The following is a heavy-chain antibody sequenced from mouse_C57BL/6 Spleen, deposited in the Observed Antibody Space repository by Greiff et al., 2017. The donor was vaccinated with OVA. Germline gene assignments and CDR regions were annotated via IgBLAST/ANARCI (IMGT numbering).Heavy chain of an antibody. J-gene: IGHJ4*01. Sequence: VQLQQSDAELVKPGASVKISCKVSGYTFTDHTIHWMKQRPEPGLEWIGYIYPRDGSTKYNEKFKGKATLTADKSSSTAYMQLNSLTSEDSAVYFCARRGIYYGSSYAMDYWGQGTSVTVSS. D-gene: IGHD1-1*01. CDR1: GYTFTDHT. CDR3: ARRGIYYGSSYAMDY. V-gene: IGHV1-78*01. CDR2: IYPRDGST.